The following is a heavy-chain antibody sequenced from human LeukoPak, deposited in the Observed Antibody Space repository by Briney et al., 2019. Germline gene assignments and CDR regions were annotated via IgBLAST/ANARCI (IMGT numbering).Heavy chain of an antibody. Sequence: GSLRLSCAASGFTFSNYGMNWVRQTPGKGLEWVSSITSSSSYIYYADSVKGRFTISRDDAKNSLYLQMNSLRAEDTAVYYCARVGLWFGESPSDYWGQGTLVTVSS. V-gene: IGHV3-21*01. CDR2: ITSSSSYI. J-gene: IGHJ4*02. D-gene: IGHD3-10*01. CDR3: ARVGLWFGESPSDY. CDR1: GFTFSNYG.